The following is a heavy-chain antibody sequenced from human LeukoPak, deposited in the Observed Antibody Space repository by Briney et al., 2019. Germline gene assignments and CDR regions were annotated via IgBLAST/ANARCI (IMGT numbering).Heavy chain of an antibody. J-gene: IGHJ6*02. V-gene: IGHV3-30-3*01. CDR1: GFTFSSHA. Sequence: GRSLRLSCAASGFTFSSHAMHWVRQAPGKGLGWVSLISYDGNNKYYADSVKGRFTISRDDSKNTLYLQMNSLRAEDTAVYYCARPVTDYYYYGMDVWGQGTTVTVSS. CDR3: ARPVTDYYYYGMDV. D-gene: IGHD2-21*02. CDR2: ISYDGNNK.